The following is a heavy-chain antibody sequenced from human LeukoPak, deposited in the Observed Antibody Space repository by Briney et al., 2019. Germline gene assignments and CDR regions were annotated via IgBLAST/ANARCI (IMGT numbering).Heavy chain of an antibody. CDR2: ISHNGATT. CDR3: ARVTVTMIVDY. J-gene: IGHJ4*02. D-gene: IGHD3-22*01. CDR1: GFTFSSYA. V-gene: IGHV3-64*01. Sequence: GGSLRLSCAASGFTFSSYAVFWVRQAPEKGLEFVSGISHNGATTYYANSVKGRFTISRDNSKNTLYLQMGSLRSEDTAVYYCARVTVTMIVDYWGQGTLVTVSS.